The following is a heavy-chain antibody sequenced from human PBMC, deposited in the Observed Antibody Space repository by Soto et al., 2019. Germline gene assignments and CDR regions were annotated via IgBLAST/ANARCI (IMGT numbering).Heavy chain of an antibody. J-gene: IGHJ6*02. CDR3: ARGGGVGATIDEVRYGMDV. V-gene: IGHV4-30-4*01. D-gene: IGHD1-26*01. CDR1: GGSISSGDYY. Sequence: PSETLSLTCTVSGGSISSGDYYWSWIRQPPGKGLEWIGYIYYSGSTYYNPSLKSRVTISVDTSKNQFSLKLSSVTAADTAVYYCARGGGVGATIDEVRYGMDVWGQGTTVTVSS. CDR2: IYYSGST.